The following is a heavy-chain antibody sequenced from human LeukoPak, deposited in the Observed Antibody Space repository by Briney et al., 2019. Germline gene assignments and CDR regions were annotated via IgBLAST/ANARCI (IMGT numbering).Heavy chain of an antibody. CDR2: ISGSGGST. D-gene: IGHD5-18*01. CDR1: GFTFSSYT. CDR3: AKPSGYSYGPPVY. Sequence: GGSLRLSCAASGFTFSSYTMNWVRQAPGKGLEWFSAISGSGGSTYYADSVKGRFTISRDNSKSTLYLQMNSLRAEDTAVYYCAKPSGYSYGPPVYWGQGTLVTVSS. V-gene: IGHV3-23*01. J-gene: IGHJ4*02.